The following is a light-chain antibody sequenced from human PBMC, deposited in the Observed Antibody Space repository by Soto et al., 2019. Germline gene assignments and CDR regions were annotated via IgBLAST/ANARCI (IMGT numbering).Light chain of an antibody. CDR2: EVS. CDR3: SSKRSSGTHVV. Sequence: QSALTQPASVSGSPGQSITISCTGTSSDIGAYNYVSWYQQHPGKAPKLIICEVSDRPSGISDRFSGSKSGNTASLTFSGLQAEDEADYYCSSKRSSGTHVVFGGGTKLTVL. J-gene: IGLJ2*01. CDR1: SSDIGAYNY. V-gene: IGLV2-14*01.